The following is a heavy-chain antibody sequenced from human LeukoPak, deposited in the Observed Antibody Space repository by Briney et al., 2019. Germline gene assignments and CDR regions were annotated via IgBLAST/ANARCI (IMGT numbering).Heavy chain of an antibody. CDR1: GFTFSSYW. D-gene: IGHD6-13*01. V-gene: IGHV3-7*01. J-gene: IGHJ4*02. Sequence: GGSLRLSCAASGFTFSSYWMSWVRQAPGKGLEWVANIKQDGSEKYYVDSVKGRFTIPRDNAKNSLYLQMNSLRAEDTAVYYCARSGSSSWYENFDYWGQGTLVTVSS. CDR2: IKQDGSEK. CDR3: ARSGSSSWYENFDY.